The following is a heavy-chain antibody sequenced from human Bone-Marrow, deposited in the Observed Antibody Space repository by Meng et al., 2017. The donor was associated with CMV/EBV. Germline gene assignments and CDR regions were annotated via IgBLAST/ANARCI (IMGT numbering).Heavy chain of an antibody. Sequence: GESLKISWAASGFSFSSYAMTWVRHSPVKGLGWGSAISGSGGSTYYADSVKGRFTITKDNSKNTLYLQMNSLRVEDTAIYYSAKNYYDNSGYTGYWGQGTLVTVSS. CDR3: AKNYYDNSGYTGY. CDR1: GFSFSSYA. D-gene: IGHD3-22*01. J-gene: IGHJ4*02. CDR2: ISGSGGST. V-gene: IGHV3-23*01.